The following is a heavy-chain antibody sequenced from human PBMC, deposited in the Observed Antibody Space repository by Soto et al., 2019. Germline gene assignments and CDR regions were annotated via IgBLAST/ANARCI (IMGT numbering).Heavy chain of an antibody. CDR1: GFTFTSSA. Sequence: SVKVSCKASGFTFTSSAFQWVRQARGQRLEWIGWIAVGSGYTNYAQRFQDRVTLTRDMSTATTYMELSRLTSEDTAIYYCEADATAWQQMVPSVYWGQGTLVTVSS. CDR2: IAVGSGYT. CDR3: EADATAWQQMVPSVY. D-gene: IGHD2-8*01. V-gene: IGHV1-58*01. J-gene: IGHJ4*02.